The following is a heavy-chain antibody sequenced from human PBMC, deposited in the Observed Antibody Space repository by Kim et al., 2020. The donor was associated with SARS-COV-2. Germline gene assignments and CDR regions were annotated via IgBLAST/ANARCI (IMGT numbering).Heavy chain of an antibody. CDR1: GFTFSSYS. J-gene: IGHJ3*02. CDR3: ARDPWGYDSSGEAFDI. D-gene: IGHD3-22*01. Sequence: GGSLRLSCAASGFTFSSYSMNWVRQAPGKGLEWVSSISSSSSYIYYADSVKGRFTISRDNAKNSLYLQMNSLRAEDTAVYYCARDPWGYDSSGEAFDIWGQGTMVTVSS. CDR2: ISSSSSYI. V-gene: IGHV3-21*01.